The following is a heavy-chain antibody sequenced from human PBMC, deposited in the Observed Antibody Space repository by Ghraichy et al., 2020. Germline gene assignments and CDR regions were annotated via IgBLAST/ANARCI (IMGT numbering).Heavy chain of an antibody. J-gene: IGHJ4*02. D-gene: IGHD2-2*01. CDR2: MNPNSGNT. V-gene: IGHV1-8*01. CDR3: ARRFSRSTSPIGGY. CDR1: GYTFTSYD. Sequence: ASVKVSCKASGYTFTSYDINWVRQATGQGLEWMGWMNPNSGNTGYAQKFQGRVTMTRNTSISTAYMELSSLRSEDTAVYYCARRFSRSTSPIGGYWGQGTLVTVSS.